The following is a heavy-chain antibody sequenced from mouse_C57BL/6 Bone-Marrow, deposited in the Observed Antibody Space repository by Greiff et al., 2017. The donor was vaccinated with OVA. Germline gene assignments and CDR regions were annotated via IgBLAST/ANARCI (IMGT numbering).Heavy chain of an antibody. CDR2: IYPGDGDT. CDR3: ARYTTVVADYAMDY. J-gene: IGHJ4*01. D-gene: IGHD1-1*01. Sequence: VQLMESGAELVKPGASVKISCKASGYAFSSYWMNWVKQRPGKGLEWIGQIYPGDGDTNYNGKFKGKATLTADKSSSTAYMQLSSLTSEDSAVYVSARYTTVVADYAMDYWGQGTSVTVSS. V-gene: IGHV1-80*01. CDR1: GYAFSSYW.